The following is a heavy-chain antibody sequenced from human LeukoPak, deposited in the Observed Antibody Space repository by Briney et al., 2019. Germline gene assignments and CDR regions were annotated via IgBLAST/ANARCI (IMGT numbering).Heavy chain of an antibody. CDR3: ARGTGSDY. CDR1: GFTFSAST. Sequence: GGSLKLSCAASGFTFSASTMHRVRQASGKGLEWVGRIRSKGNSYATAYAASVKGRFTISRDDSKNTAYLQMNSLKTEDTAVYYCARGTGSDYWGQGTLVTVSS. J-gene: IGHJ4*02. V-gene: IGHV3-73*01. CDR2: IRSKGNSYAT. D-gene: IGHD1-1*01.